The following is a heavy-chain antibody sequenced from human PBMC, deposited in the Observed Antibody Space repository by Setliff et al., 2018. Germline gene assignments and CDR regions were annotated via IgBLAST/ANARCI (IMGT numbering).Heavy chain of an antibody. J-gene: IGHJ4*02. Sequence: ASVKVSCKAPGYMFKSHGINWMRQAPGQGFEWMGWISPYTGNTYSAQRFQGRVTLTTDTSTSTAYLEFKSLRSDDTAIYYCSRLVRFCTKISCQRLLGDDYWGQGALVTVSS. V-gene: IGHV1-18*04. CDR2: ISPYTGNT. D-gene: IGHD2-2*01. CDR3: SRLVRFCTKISCQRLLGDDY. CDR1: GYMFKSHG.